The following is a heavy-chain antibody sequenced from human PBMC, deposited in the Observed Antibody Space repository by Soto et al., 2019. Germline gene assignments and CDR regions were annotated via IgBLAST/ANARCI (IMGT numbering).Heavy chain of an antibody. Sequence: PXESLRLSCATSGLTFSNYAMSWVRQAPGGGLEWVSSMSGSSSTTYYADSVRGRFTISRDRSKNTLYLQMSSLRAEDTALYYCAKNQERELPRVIDFWGQGTLVTVS. CDR1: GLTFSNYA. CDR3: AKNQERELPRVIDF. J-gene: IGHJ4*02. CDR2: MSGSSSTT. V-gene: IGHV3-23*01. D-gene: IGHD1-7*01.